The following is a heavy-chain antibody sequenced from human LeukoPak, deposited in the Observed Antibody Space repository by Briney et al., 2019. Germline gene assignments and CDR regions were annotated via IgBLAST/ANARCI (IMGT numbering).Heavy chain of an antibody. V-gene: IGHV5-51*01. CDR2: IYPGDSET. Sequence: GESLKISCKGSGYSFTSYWIGWVRPMPGKGLEWMGIIYPGDSETRNSPSFQGQVTISADKSINTAYLQWSSLKASDTAMYYCARKMGCSGGSCHYFDHWGQGTLVTVSS. D-gene: IGHD2-15*01. CDR1: GYSFTSYW. J-gene: IGHJ4*02. CDR3: ARKMGCSGGSCHYFDH.